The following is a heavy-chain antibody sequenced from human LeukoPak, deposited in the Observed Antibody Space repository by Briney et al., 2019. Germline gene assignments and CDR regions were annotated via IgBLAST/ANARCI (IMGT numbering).Heavy chain of an antibody. V-gene: IGHV4-4*07. CDR2: IYTSWST. D-gene: IGHD2-15*01. J-gene: IGHJ3*02. CDR1: GGSLSSYY. CDR3: ARDREDCSGGSCYRPGVDKNAFDI. Sequence: SETLSLTCTVSGGSLSSYYWSWIRQPAGKGLEWIGRIYTSWSTNYNPSLKSRVTMSVDTSKNQFSLKLSSVTAADTAVYYCARDREDCSGGSCYRPGVDKNAFDIWGQGTMVTVSS.